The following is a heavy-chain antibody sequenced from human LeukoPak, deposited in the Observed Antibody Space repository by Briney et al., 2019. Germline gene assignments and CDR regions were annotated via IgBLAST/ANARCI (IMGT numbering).Heavy chain of an antibody. J-gene: IGHJ4*02. D-gene: IGHD2-15*01. Sequence: ASVTVSCKASGYTFTGYYMHWVRQAPGQGLEWMGWINPNSGGTNYAQKFQGRVTMTRDTSISTAYMELSRLRFDDTAVYYCAREIVVVVAATPDDDYWGQGTLVTVSS. CDR3: AREIVVVVAATPDDDY. V-gene: IGHV1-2*02. CDR1: GYTFTGYY. CDR2: INPNSGGT.